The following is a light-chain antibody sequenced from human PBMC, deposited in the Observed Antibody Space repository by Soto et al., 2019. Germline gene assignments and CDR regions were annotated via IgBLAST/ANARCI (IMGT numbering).Light chain of an antibody. CDR3: QQYKNWPPIT. Sequence: EIVMTQSPATLSVSPGERATLSCRASQSVSESLAWYQQKPGQATRLLIFDISTRATGIPARFSGSGSGTEFTLTISSVQSEDFAVYYCQQYKNWPPITFGQGTRLEIK. J-gene: IGKJ5*01. CDR1: QSVSES. CDR2: DIS. V-gene: IGKV3-15*01.